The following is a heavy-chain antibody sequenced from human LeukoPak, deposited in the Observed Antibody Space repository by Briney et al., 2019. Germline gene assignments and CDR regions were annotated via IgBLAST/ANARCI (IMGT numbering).Heavy chain of an antibody. Sequence: ASVKVSCKASGYTFTGYYMHWVRQAPGQGLEWMGWINPNSGVTNYAQKFQGRVTMTRDTSISTAYMELSRLRSDDTAVYYCARGDWNYSLFDYWGQGTLVTVSS. CDR2: INPNSGVT. V-gene: IGHV1-2*02. CDR3: ARGDWNYSLFDY. J-gene: IGHJ4*02. D-gene: IGHD1-7*01. CDR1: GYTFTGYY.